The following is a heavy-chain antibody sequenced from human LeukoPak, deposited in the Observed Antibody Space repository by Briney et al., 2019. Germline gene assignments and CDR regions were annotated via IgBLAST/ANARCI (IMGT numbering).Heavy chain of an antibody. D-gene: IGHD2-8*02. CDR3: AREILSWGYYMDV. V-gene: IGHV4-34*01. J-gene: IGHJ6*03. Sequence: PSATLSLTCAVYGGSFSGYYWSWIRQPPGKGLEWIGEINHSGSTNYNPSLKSRVTISVDTSKNQFSLKLSSVTAADTAVYYCAREILSWGYYMDVWGKGTTVTVSS. CDR1: GGSFSGYY. CDR2: INHSGST.